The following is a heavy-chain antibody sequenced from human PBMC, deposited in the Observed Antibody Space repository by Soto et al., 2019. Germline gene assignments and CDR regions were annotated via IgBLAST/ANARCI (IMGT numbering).Heavy chain of an antibody. CDR2: IYPGDSDT. Sequence: GESLKISCKGSGYSFTSYWIGWVRQMPGKGLEWMGIIYPGDSDTRYSPSFQGQVTISADKSISTAYLQWSSLKASDTAMYYCARRRGGSGSYYNAGDYFDCWGQGTLVTVSS. V-gene: IGHV5-51*01. CDR3: ARRRGGSGSYYNAGDYFDC. CDR1: GYSFTSYW. D-gene: IGHD3-10*01. J-gene: IGHJ4*02.